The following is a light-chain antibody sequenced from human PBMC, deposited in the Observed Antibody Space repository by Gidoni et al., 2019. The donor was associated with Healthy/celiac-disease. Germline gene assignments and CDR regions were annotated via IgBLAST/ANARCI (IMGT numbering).Light chain of an antibody. V-gene: IGKV3-15*01. Sequence: EIAMTQSPATLPVSPGARATLSCRARQSVSSNLAWYQQKPGQAPRLLIYGASTRATGVPDRFSGSGSGTEFTLTISRLESEDFAVYYCKQYKNWPLTFGGGTKVEIK. CDR1: QSVSSN. CDR2: GAS. CDR3: KQYKNWPLT. J-gene: IGKJ4*01.